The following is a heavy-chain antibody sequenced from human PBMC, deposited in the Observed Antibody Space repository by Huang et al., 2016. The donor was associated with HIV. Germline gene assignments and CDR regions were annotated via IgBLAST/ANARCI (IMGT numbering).Heavy chain of an antibody. Sequence: QVQLVQSGAGVRKPGASVKVSCKASGYTFSTYDINWVRQATGQGLEWMGYMNPKNGNTGYAQKFQGRVTFTRRTSISTADMELSRLTSEDTAVYYCARGRFGETYNYYMDVWGEGTTVTVS. V-gene: IGHV1-8*03. CDR3: ARGRFGETYNYYMDV. CDR1: GYTFSTYD. CDR2: MNPKNGNT. D-gene: IGHD3-10*01. J-gene: IGHJ6*03.